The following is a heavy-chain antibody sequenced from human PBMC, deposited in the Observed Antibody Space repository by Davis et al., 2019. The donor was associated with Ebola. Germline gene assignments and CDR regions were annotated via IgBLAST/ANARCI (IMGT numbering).Heavy chain of an antibody. CDR2: ISYDGSNK. J-gene: IGHJ6*02. D-gene: IGHD3-10*01. CDR3: AKDYLFYGSGSYYMVDGMDV. CDR1: GFTFSSYG. Sequence: GESLKISCAASGFTFSSYGMHWVRQAPGKGLEWVAVISYDGSNKYSADSVKGRFTISRDNSKNTLYLQMNSLGAEDTAVYYCAKDYLFYGSGSYYMVDGMDVWGQGTTVTVSS. V-gene: IGHV3-30*18.